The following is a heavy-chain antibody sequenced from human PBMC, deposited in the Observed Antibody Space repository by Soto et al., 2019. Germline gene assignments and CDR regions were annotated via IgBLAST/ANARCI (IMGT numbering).Heavy chain of an antibody. CDR3: GGRGYYYGSGSGGEFDY. CDR2: IYYSGST. Sequence: PSETLSLTCTVSGGSISSSSYYWGWIRQPPGKGLEWIGSIYYSGSTYYNPSLKSRVTISVDTSKNQFSLKLSSVTAADTAVCYCGGRGYYYGSGSGGEFDYWGQGTLVTVSS. D-gene: IGHD3-10*01. CDR1: GGSISSSSYY. V-gene: IGHV4-39*01. J-gene: IGHJ4*02.